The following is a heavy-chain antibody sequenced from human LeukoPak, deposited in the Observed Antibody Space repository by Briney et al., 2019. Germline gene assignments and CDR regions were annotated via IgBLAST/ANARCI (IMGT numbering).Heavy chain of an antibody. CDR1: GFTFSSYW. Sequence: PGGSLRLSCAASGFTFSSYWMNWVRQAPGKGLEWVSAISGSGGSTYYADSVKGRFTISRDNAKNTLYLQMNSLRAEDTAVYYCARETYDSSGYYYFYFDYWGQGTLVTVSS. CDR3: ARETYDSSGYYYFYFDY. CDR2: ISGSGGST. D-gene: IGHD3-22*01. J-gene: IGHJ4*02. V-gene: IGHV3-23*01.